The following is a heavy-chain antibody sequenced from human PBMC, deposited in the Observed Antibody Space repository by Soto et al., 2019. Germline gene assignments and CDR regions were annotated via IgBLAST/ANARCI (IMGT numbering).Heavy chain of an antibody. V-gene: IGHV3-33*01. Sequence: QVQLVESGGGVVQPGTSLRLSCAASGFTFSTYGMHWVRQAPGKGLDWVALIWYDGSRTHYAESVKGRFTISRDNSKNTLFLQMNSLRVEDTAVYYCAREQIGLAGSTYDYWGQGALVTVSS. J-gene: IGHJ4*02. D-gene: IGHD2-15*01. CDR2: IWYDGSRT. CDR3: AREQIGLAGSTYDY. CDR1: GFTFSTYG.